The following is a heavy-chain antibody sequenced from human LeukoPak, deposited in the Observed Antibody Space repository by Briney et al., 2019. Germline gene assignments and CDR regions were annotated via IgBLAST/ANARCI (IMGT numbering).Heavy chain of an antibody. D-gene: IGHD1-26*01. CDR1: GYTFTGYY. CDR3: ARLVGATEWFDP. J-gene: IGHJ5*02. CDR2: INPNSGGT. Sequence: GASVKVSCKASGYTFTGYYMHWVRQAPGQGLEWMGWINPNSGGTNYAQKFQGRVTMTRDTSISTAYMELSRLRSDDTAVYYWARLVGATEWFDPWGQGTLVTVSS. V-gene: IGHV1-2*02.